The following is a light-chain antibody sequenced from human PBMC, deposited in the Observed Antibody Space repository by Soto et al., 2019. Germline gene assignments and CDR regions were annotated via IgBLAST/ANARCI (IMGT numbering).Light chain of an antibody. V-gene: IGLV1-40*01. CDR2: GNS. CDR3: QSYDNSLRGLKWV. CDR1: SSNIGAGYD. Sequence: QAVVTQPPSVSGAPGQRVTISCTGSSSNIGAGYDVHWYQQLPGTAPKLLIYGNSNRPSGVPDRFSGSKSGTSGSLAITGLQAEDEADYYCQSYDNSLRGLKWVFGGGTQLTVL. J-gene: IGLJ3*02.